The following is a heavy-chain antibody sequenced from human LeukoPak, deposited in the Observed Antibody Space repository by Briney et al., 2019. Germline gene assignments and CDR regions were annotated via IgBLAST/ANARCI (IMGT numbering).Heavy chain of an antibody. CDR3: ARRVGTLFDP. CDR1: GGSISSYY. J-gene: IGHJ5*02. V-gene: IGHV4-59*08. D-gene: IGHD1-1*01. Sequence: PSETLSLTCTVSGGSISSYYWSWIRPPPGKGLEWIGYIYYSGSTNYNPSLKSRVTISVDTSKNQFSLKLSSVTAADTAVYYCARRVGTLFDPWGQGTLVTVSS. CDR2: IYYSGST.